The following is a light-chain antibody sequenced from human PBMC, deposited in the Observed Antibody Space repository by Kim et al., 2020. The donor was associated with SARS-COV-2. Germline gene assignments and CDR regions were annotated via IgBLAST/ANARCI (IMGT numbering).Light chain of an antibody. V-gene: IGLV4-69*01. CDR3: QTWGTGIVV. J-gene: IGLJ2*01. CDR2: LSSDGSH. CDR1: SGHSSYA. Sequence: QLVLTQLPSASASLGASVKLTCTLSSGHSSYAIAWHQQQPEKGPRYLMKLSSDGSHTKGDGIPDRFSGSSSGSERYLTISSLQSEDEADYYCQTWGTGIVVFGGGTQLTVL.